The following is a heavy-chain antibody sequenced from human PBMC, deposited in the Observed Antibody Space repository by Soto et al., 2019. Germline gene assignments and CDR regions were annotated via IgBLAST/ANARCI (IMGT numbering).Heavy chain of an antibody. CDR3: ARDYPYFTVTTSGGMDV. D-gene: IGHD4-17*01. Sequence: PSETLSLTCIVSGGSITSYHWSWIRQFPGKRLEWIAYTSYTGNTNYNPSLQSRVTISVDTSKNQFSLKLSSVTAADTAVYFCARDYPYFTVTTSGGMDVWGQGATVTVS. CDR2: TSYTGNT. J-gene: IGHJ6*02. CDR1: GGSITSYH. V-gene: IGHV4-59*01.